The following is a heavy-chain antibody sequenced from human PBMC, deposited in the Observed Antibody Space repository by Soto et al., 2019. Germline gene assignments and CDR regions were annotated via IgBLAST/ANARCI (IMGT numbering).Heavy chain of an antibody. V-gene: IGHV4-39*01. CDR2: IYYSGST. D-gene: IGHD3-10*01. CDR1: GGSISSSSYY. J-gene: IGHJ6*02. Sequence: ETLSLTCTVSGGSISSSSYYWGWIRQPPGKGLEWMGSIYYSGSTYYNPSLKSRVTISVDTSKNQFSRKLSSVTAADTAVYYCARHIRAITMVRGVLGMDVWGQGTTVT. CDR3: ARHIRAITMVRGVLGMDV.